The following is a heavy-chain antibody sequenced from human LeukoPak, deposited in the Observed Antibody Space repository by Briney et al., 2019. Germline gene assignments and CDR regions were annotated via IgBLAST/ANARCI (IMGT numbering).Heavy chain of an antibody. Sequence: ASVKVSCEASGYTFTTYHMHWVRQAPGQGLEWMGIINPSGGITSYAQKFQGGVTMTRDTSTSTVNMELSSLRSEDTAVYYCARAYYYDSSGPIHYFDYWGQGTLVTVSS. CDR3: ARAYYYDSSGPIHYFDY. CDR2: INPSGGIT. J-gene: IGHJ4*02. CDR1: GYTFTTYH. V-gene: IGHV1-46*01. D-gene: IGHD3-22*01.